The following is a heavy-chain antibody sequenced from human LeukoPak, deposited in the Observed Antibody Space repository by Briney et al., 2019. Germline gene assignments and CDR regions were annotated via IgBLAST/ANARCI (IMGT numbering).Heavy chain of an antibody. CDR3: ARQQLVLGGWFDP. Sequence: ASVKVSCKASGYTFTSYDINWVRQATGQGLEWMGWMNPNSGNTGYAQKFQGRVTMTRNTSISTAYMELSSLRSEDTAVYYCARQQLVLGGWFDPWGQGTLVTVSS. D-gene: IGHD6-13*01. V-gene: IGHV1-8*01. CDR2: MNPNSGNT. CDR1: GYTFTSYD. J-gene: IGHJ5*02.